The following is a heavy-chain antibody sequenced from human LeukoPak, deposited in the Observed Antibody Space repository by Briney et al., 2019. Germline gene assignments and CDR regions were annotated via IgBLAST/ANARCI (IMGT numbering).Heavy chain of an antibody. D-gene: IGHD3-22*01. CDR3: AKDPQTYYYDSSGYYYESYFDY. CDR2: ISISSSYI. J-gene: IGHJ4*02. V-gene: IGHV3-21*01. Sequence: GGSLRLSCAASGFTFSSYSMNWVRQAPGKGLEWVSSISISSSYIYYADAVKGRFTISRDNAKNSLSLQMNSLRAEDTAVYYCAKDPQTYYYDSSGYYYESYFDYWGQGTLVTVSS. CDR1: GFTFSSYS.